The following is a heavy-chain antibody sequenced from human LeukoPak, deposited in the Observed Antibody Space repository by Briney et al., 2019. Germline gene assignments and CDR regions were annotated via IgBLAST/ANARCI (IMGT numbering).Heavy chain of an antibody. V-gene: IGHV1-2*02. D-gene: IGHD3-3*01. J-gene: IGHJ4*02. CDR1: GYTFTGYY. CDR2: ISPNSGGT. Sequence: GASVKVSCKASGYTFTGYYIHWVRQAPGQGLEWMGWISPNSGGTDYAQKFQGRFTMTRDTSISTTYMELSSLRSDDTAVYYCARGRDTFGVGAHGYWGQGTLVTVSS. CDR3: ARGRDTFGVGAHGY.